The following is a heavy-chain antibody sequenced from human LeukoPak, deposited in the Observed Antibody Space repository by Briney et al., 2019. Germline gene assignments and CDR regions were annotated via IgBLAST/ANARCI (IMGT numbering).Heavy chain of an antibody. CDR1: GGSISSYY. CDR2: IYYSGST. CDR3: ARALIVGATYFDY. Sequence: SETLSLTCTVSGGSISSYYWSWIRQPPGKGLEWIGYIYYSGSTNYNPSLKSRVTISVDTSKNQFSLKLSSVTAADTAVYYCARALIVGATYFDYWGQGTLVTVSS. J-gene: IGHJ4*02. D-gene: IGHD1-26*01. V-gene: IGHV4-59*08.